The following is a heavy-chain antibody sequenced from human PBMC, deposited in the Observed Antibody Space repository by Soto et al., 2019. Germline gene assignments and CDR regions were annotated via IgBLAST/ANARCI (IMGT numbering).Heavy chain of an antibody. CDR1: GGTFSTYA. CDR3: ASGIQLWLRRINNGYSG. D-gene: IGHD5-18*01. Sequence: QVQLVQSGAEVKKPEYSVKVSCKVPGGTFSTYAISWDRQAPGQGLEWMGGIIPMFGTANYAQRFQDRVTITADESTNTVYMELSSLRSEDTAVYFCASGIQLWLRRINNGYSGWGQGTLVTVSS. CDR2: IIPMFGTA. V-gene: IGHV1-69*12. J-gene: IGHJ4*02.